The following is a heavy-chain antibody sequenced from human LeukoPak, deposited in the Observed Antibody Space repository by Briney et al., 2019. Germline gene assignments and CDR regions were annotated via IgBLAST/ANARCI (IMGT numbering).Heavy chain of an antibody. CDR3: ARVRLGAPTRVFDH. CDR2: IRNKANSYTT. Sequence: GGSLRLSCAASGFTFSDHYMDWVRQAPGKGLEWIGRIRNKANSYTTEYAASVKGRFTVSRDDSTNSLYLQMNSLRNEDTALYYCARVRLGAPTRVFDHWGQGTLVTVPS. D-gene: IGHD1-26*01. V-gene: IGHV3-72*01. J-gene: IGHJ4*02. CDR1: GFTFSDHY.